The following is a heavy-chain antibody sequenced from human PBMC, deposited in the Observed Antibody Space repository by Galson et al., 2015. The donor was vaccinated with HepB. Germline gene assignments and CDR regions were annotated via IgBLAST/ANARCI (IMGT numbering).Heavy chain of an antibody. Sequence: SLRLSCAASGLTVNDNYMNWVRQAPGKGLEWVSIIYSGGTTYYADSVKGRFTISRDNSKNTLYLQVNSLTAEDTAVYYCARDWVGSDGMDVWGQGTTVTVSS. V-gene: IGHV3-53*01. CDR3: ARDWVGSDGMDV. CDR2: IYSGGTT. CDR1: GLTVNDNY. D-gene: IGHD2-15*01. J-gene: IGHJ6*02.